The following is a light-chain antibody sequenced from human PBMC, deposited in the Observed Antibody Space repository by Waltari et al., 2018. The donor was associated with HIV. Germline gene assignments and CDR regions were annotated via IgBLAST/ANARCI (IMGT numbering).Light chain of an antibody. V-gene: IGLV2-11*01. CDR3: CSDVVIYTPWV. CDR2: DVS. J-gene: IGLJ1*01. CDR1: SSDVGGYNS. Sequence: QSALTQPRSVSGSPGQSVTISCTGTSSDVGGYNSVSWYQQHPGQAPKLMIYDVSKRPSGVPYRVTGSKSVNPATLTISWLQAEDEADYYCCSDVVIYTPWVFGTGTQVTVL.